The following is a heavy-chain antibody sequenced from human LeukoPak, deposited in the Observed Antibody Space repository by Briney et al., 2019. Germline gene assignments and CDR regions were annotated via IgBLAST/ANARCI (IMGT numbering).Heavy chain of an antibody. D-gene: IGHD6-13*01. CDR3: AQDRGGQQQLIQGFAY. CDR1: GFTFSSYG. J-gene: IGHJ4*02. V-gene: IGHV3-30*18. Sequence: GGSLRLSCAASGFTFSSYGMHWVRRAPGKGLEWVAVISNDESKTYYTDSVKGRFTISRDNSKNTLYLQMNGLRLEDSAIYYCAQDRGGQQQLIQGFAYWGQGTLVTVSS. CDR2: ISNDESKT.